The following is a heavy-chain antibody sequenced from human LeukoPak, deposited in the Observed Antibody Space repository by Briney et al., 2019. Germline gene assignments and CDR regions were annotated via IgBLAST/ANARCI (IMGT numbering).Heavy chain of an antibody. D-gene: IGHD3-22*01. Sequence: SLQLHCMLSRYRPTNYSRGCVCQISANALHTMPVISPGDSDTRYSPSFQGRINISADTSIDTAYLQWSSLKASDTAMYYCARRSLYYYDSSGYYFDYWGRGTLVTVSS. V-gene: IGHV5-51*01. CDR3: ARRSLYYYDSSGYYFDY. CDR2: ISPGDSDT. J-gene: IGHJ4*02. CDR1: RYRPTNYS.